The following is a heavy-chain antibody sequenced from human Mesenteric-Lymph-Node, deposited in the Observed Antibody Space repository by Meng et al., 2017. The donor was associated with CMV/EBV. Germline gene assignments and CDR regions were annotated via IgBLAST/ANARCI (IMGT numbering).Heavy chain of an antibody. V-gene: IGHV4-38-2*02. Sequence: SETLSLTCSISGYSINSGYFWGWIRQPPGKGLEWIVNFHHSGNTYYNPSLKSRVTISVDPSTNQFSLKLSSVTAADTAVYYCARGWTTRRSDVDCRSATCYPHFDYWGQGILVTVSS. J-gene: IGHJ4*02. CDR2: FHHSGNT. D-gene: IGHD2-2*01. CDR1: GYSINSGYF. CDR3: ARGWTTRRSDVDCRSATCYPHFDY.